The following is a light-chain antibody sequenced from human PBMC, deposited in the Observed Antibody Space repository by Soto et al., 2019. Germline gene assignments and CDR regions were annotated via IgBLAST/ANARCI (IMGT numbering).Light chain of an antibody. CDR1: QSISRS. CDR3: QQGDSFPIT. CDR2: AAS. Sequence: DIQMTQSPSSVSASVGDRVTITCRASQSISRSLAWYKQKPGTVPKLLIYAASSLQSGVPSRFSGSGAGTEFTLSITSLQPEDFGTYYCQQGDSFPITFGQGTRLEIK. J-gene: IGKJ5*01. V-gene: IGKV1-12*01.